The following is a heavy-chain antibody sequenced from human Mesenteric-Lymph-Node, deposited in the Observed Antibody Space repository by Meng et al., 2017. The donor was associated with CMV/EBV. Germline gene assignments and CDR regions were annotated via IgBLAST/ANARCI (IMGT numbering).Heavy chain of an antibody. Sequence: ASVKVSCKASGYTFTDSYMQWIRQAPGQGLEWMGWINPNSGGTNYAQKFQGRVAMTRDTSINTAYMELSRLRSDDTAVYYCARGGVVVPGAMGDYYGMDVWGQGTTVTVSS. CDR3: ARGGVVVPGAMGDYYGMDV. D-gene: IGHD2-2*01. CDR2: INPNSGGT. CDR1: GYTFTDSY. J-gene: IGHJ6*02. V-gene: IGHV1-2*02.